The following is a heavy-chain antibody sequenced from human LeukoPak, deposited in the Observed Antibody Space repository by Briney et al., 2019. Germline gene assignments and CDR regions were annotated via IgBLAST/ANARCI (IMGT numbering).Heavy chain of an antibody. CDR3: AKAWGGGAHSSVY. CDR2: VNTDGADT. D-gene: IGHD3-16*01. J-gene: IGHJ4*02. Sequence: GGSLRLSCAASGFTFSSYAMSWVRQAPGKGLEWVSAVNTDGADTFYADSVQGRFTISRDNSKNTVYLQMNSLSAEDTAVYYCAKAWGGGAHSSVYWGQGTLVTVSS. CDR1: GFTFSSYA. V-gene: IGHV3-23*01.